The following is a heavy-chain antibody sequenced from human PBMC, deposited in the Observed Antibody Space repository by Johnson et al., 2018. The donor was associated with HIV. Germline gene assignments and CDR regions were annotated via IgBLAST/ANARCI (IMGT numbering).Heavy chain of an antibody. J-gene: IGHJ3*01. CDR3: ARDATPWGGDYVGYAFDL. Sequence: VPLVESGGGLVQPGGSLRLSCAASGFTFSSFGMHWIRQSPGTGLECLSYITSSGSSVYYTDFVKGRFTISRDNAKASVSLRMNSLRAEDSGIYYCARDATPWGGDYVGYAFDLWGQGTVVTVSS. V-gene: IGHV3-48*04. D-gene: IGHD4-17*01. CDR1: GFTFSSFG. CDR2: ITSSGSSV.